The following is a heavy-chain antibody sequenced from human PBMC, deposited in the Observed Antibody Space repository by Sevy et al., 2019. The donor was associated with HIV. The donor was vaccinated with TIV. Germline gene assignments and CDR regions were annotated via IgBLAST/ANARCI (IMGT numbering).Heavy chain of an antibody. J-gene: IGHJ4*02. D-gene: IGHD2-21*01. CDR3: ARGPSLIVAGAAGYLDY. V-gene: IGHV3-33*01. CDR2: MWYDGNNK. Sequence: GGSQRLSCTASGFTFSSFGIHWVRQAPGKGLEWVALMWYDGNNKYYADSVKGRFTISRDSSKNTLYLQMNNLRAEDTAVYYCARGPSLIVAGAAGYLDYWGQGTLVTVSS. CDR1: GFTFSSFG.